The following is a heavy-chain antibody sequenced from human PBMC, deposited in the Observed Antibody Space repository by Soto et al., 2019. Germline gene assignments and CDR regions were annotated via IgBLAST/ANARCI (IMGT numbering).Heavy chain of an antibody. CDR3: ARDLSYCSDGSCYYDY. J-gene: IGHJ4*02. CDR2: ISSTTSYI. Sequence: GGSLRVSCLASGFTFSSYGMNWVRQAPGKGLEWVSSISSTTSYIYYADSLKGRFTTSRDNAKNSLYLQMNSLRAEDTAVYYCARDLSYCSDGSCYYDYWGQGTLVTVSS. CDR1: GFTFSSYG. D-gene: IGHD2-15*01. V-gene: IGHV3-21*01.